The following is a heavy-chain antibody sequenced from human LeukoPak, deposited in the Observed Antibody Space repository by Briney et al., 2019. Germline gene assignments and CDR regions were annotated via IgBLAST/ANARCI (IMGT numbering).Heavy chain of an antibody. J-gene: IGHJ4*02. Sequence: PGGSLRLSCAASGFTFSSYAMSWVRQAPGKGLEWVSAISGSGGSTYYADSVEGRFTISRDNSKNTLYLQMNSLRAEDTAVYYCAKDGDYGVPGRSFEYWGQGTLVTVSS. CDR3: AKDGDYGVPGRSFEY. CDR1: GFTFSSYA. CDR2: ISGSGGST. D-gene: IGHD4-17*01. V-gene: IGHV3-23*01.